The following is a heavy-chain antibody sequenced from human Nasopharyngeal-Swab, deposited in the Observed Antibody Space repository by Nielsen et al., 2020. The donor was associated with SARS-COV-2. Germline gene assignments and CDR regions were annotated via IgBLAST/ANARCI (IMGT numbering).Heavy chain of an antibody. J-gene: IGHJ6*02. D-gene: IGHD3-3*01. V-gene: IGHV3-48*04. CDR3: ARTGYDFWSGYYPGYYYYGMDV. CDR2: ISSSSSTI. Sequence: VRQAPGKGLGWVSYISSSSSTIYYADSVKGRFTISRDNAKNSLYLQMNSLRAEDTAVYYCARTGYDFWSGYYPGYYYYGMDVWGQGTTVTVSS.